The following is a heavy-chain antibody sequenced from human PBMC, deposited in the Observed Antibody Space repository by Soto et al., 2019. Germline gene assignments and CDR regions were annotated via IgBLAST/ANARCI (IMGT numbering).Heavy chain of an antibody. J-gene: IGHJ6*02. CDR3: AKSRQQLIGYYCYYGREV. V-gene: IGHV3-23*01. CDR2: ISGNAGST. D-gene: IGHD3-22*01. Sequence: GGSLRLSCAASGFTFSKNSMRWVRQAPGKGLEWVSSISGNAGSTYYADSVKGRLTISRDNYKNTLYLQMNSLRAEDTAVYYCAKSRQQLIGYYCYYGREVWGQGTTVTVSS. CDR1: GFTFSKNS.